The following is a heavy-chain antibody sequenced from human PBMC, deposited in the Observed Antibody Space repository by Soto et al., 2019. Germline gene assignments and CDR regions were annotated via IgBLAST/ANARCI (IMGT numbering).Heavy chain of an antibody. D-gene: IGHD1-1*01. CDR3: ARGRYGDY. CDR1: GYTFPTYC. J-gene: IGHJ4*02. Sequence: QVHLVQSGAEVKKPGASVKVSCKGSGYTFPTYCITWVRQAPGQGLEWMGWISAHNGNTNYAQKLQGRVTVTRDTSTSTAYMELRSLRSDDTAVYYCARGRYGDYWGQGALVTVSS. CDR2: ISAHNGNT. V-gene: IGHV1-18*01.